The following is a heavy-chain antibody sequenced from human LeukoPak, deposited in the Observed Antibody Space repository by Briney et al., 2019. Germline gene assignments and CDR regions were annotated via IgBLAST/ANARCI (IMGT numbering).Heavy chain of an antibody. V-gene: IGHV3-23*01. J-gene: IGHJ5*02. D-gene: IGHD2-21*02. Sequence: TGGSLRLSCAASGFTFSSYAMSWVRQAPGKGLEWVSAISGSGGSTYYADSVKGRFTISRDNSKNTLYLQMNSLRAEDTAVYYCAKEGLAYCGGDCGFDPWGQGILVTVSS. CDR2: ISGSGGST. CDR1: GFTFSSYA. CDR3: AKEGLAYCGGDCGFDP.